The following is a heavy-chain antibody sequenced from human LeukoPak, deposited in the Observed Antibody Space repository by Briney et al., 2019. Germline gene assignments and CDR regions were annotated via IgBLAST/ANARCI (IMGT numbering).Heavy chain of an antibody. CDR3: ARRSPQCWGGDCYFDY. J-gene: IGHJ4*02. CDR1: GGSFSGYY. D-gene: IGHD2-21*02. V-gene: IGHV4-34*01. CDR2: INHSGST. Sequence: SETLSLTCAVYGGSFSGYYWSWIRQPPGKGLEWIGEINHSGSTNYNPSLKSRVTISVDTSKNQFSLKLTSVSAADTAVYYCARRSPQCWGGDCYFDYWGQGTLVTVSS.